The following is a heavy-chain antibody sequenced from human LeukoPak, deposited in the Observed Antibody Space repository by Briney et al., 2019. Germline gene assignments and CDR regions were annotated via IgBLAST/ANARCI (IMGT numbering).Heavy chain of an antibody. CDR3: AKEQRIRHCSEGVCMEGYYFDY. V-gene: IGHV3-23*01. CDR2: LSRGGGST. J-gene: IGHJ4*02. CDR1: GFSFNMFG. D-gene: IGHD2-8*01. Sequence: GGSLRLSCRGSGFSFNMFGIHWVRRAPGQELDWVSGLSRGGGSTNYADSVKGRFTISRDYSKNMVFLQMNSLRPEDTAVYYCAKEQRIRHCSEGVCMEGYYFDYWGQGSLVTVSS.